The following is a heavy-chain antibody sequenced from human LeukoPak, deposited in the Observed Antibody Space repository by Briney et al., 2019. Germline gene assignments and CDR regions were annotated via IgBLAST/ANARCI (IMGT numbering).Heavy chain of an antibody. CDR3: ARALGGRSSGWYAFDY. CDR1: GGTFSSYA. D-gene: IGHD6-19*01. J-gene: IGHJ4*02. V-gene: IGHV1-69*06. Sequence: GASVKVSCKASGGTFSSYAISWVRQAPGQGLEWMGGIIPIFGTANYAQKFQGRVTITADISTSTAYMELSSLRSEDTAVYYCARALGGRSSGWYAFDYWGQGTLVTVSS. CDR2: IIPIFGTA.